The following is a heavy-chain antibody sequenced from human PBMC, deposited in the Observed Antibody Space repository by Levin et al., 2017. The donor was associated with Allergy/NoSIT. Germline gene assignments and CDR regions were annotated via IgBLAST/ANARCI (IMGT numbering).Heavy chain of an antibody. J-gene: IGHJ3*01. CDR1: GGSFSGHY. CDR3: VTGVSSVTTDALDF. CDR2: VNHSGYT. V-gene: IGHV4-34*01. D-gene: IGHD4-17*01. Sequence: SETLSLTCAVYGGSFSGHYWSWIRQPPGQGLEWIGEVNHSGYTNYMPSLKSRVTISVDTSKNQFSLTLTSVTAADEAVYYCVTGVSSVTTDALDFWGQGTTVTVSS.